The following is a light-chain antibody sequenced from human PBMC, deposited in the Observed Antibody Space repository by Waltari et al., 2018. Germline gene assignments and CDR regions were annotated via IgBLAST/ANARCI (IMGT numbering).Light chain of an antibody. V-gene: IGKV4-1*01. Sequence: DIVMTQSPDSLAVSLGERATINCKSSQSVLYSSNHNNYLAWYQQKPGQPPKLLFYWSSTRESGVPDRFSGSGSGTDFTLTISSLQAEDGAVYYCQQYYNTPYTFGQGTKLEIK. CDR3: QQYYNTPYT. CDR2: WSS. CDR1: QSVLYSSNHNNY. J-gene: IGKJ2*01.